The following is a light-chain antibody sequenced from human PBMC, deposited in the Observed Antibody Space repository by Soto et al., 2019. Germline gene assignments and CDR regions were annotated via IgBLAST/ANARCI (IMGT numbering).Light chain of an antibody. Sequence: EIVMTQSPATLSVSPGERATLSCRASQSISSDLAWYQQKPGQAPRLLIYGASTRATDIPARISGSGSGTDFTLTISSLHSEDFAVYYCPQYNKWPPQYTFGQGTKLEIK. CDR1: QSISSD. J-gene: IGKJ2*01. CDR2: GAS. V-gene: IGKV3-15*01. CDR3: PQYNKWPPQYT.